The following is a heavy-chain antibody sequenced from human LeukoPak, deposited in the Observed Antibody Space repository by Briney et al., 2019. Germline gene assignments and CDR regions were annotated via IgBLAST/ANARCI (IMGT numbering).Heavy chain of an antibody. CDR1: GHIFSGYY. Sequence: ASVKVSCKASGHIFSGYYLHWVRQAPGQGLEWMGWINPNTGGTNYAQKFQGRVTMTGDTSISTAYMELSSLRSDDTAVYYCARDVRLAVAAPDYWGQGTLATVSS. V-gene: IGHV1-2*02. CDR2: INPNTGGT. CDR3: ARDVRLAVAAPDY. J-gene: IGHJ4*02. D-gene: IGHD6-19*01.